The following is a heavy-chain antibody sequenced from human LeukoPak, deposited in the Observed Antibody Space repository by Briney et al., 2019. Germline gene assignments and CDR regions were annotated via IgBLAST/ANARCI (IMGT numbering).Heavy chain of an antibody. D-gene: IGHD1-1*01. V-gene: IGHV4-38-2*01. CDR1: GYSISSGYY. J-gene: IGHJ5*02. Sequence: SETLSLTCAVSGYSISSGYYWGWIRRPPGKGLQWIGSIFRRGYSYYNPSLKSRVTISVDTSRNQFSLKLSSVTTADTAVYYCAGDKETTGNGRPNWFDPWGQGTLVTVSS. CDR3: AGDKETTGNGRPNWFDP. CDR2: IFRRGYS.